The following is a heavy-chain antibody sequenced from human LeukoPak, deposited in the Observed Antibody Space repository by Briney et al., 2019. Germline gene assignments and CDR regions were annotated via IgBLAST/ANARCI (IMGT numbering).Heavy chain of an antibody. CDR2: IIPIFGTA. CDR1: GGTFSSYA. D-gene: IGHD3-3*02. V-gene: IGHV1-69*05. Sequence: SVKVSCKASGGTFSSYAISWVRQAPGQGLEWMGGIIPIFGTANYAQKFQGRVTITTDESTSTAYMELSSLRSEDTAVYYCARNIGFLEWLFFDYWGQGTLVTVSS. J-gene: IGHJ4*02. CDR3: ARNIGFLEWLFFDY.